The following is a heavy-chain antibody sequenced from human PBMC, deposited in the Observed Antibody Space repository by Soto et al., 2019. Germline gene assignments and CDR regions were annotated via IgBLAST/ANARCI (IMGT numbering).Heavy chain of an antibody. J-gene: IGHJ5*02. Sequence: SQTLSLTCAISGDSVSNNAAAWNWIRQSPSRGLEWLGRTYYRSEWFNDYAASVNSRITINPDTSKNQFSLQLNSVTPEDTAVYYCARISRLTPPAWGQGTLVTVSS. CDR2: TYYRSEWFN. CDR1: GDSVSNNAAA. CDR3: ARISRLTPPA. V-gene: IGHV6-1*01.